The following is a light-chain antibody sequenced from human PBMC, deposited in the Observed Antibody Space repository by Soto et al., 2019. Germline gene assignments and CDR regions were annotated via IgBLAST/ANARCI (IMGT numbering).Light chain of an antibody. Sequence: ALAQPASVSGSPGQSITISCTGTNSDVGNYIYVSWYQQRPGKGPKLMIYEVSNRPSGVSNRFSGSKSGNTASLTISGLQAEDEADYYCSSYTSNTTPFVFGTGTKVTVL. CDR1: NSDVGNYIY. CDR3: SSYTSNTTPFV. CDR2: EVS. J-gene: IGLJ1*01. V-gene: IGLV2-14*01.